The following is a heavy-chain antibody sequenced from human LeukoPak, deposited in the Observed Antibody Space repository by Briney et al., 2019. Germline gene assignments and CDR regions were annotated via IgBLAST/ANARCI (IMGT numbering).Heavy chain of an antibody. CDR1: GFTFSSYS. CDR3: AKASTVLKPIDS. Sequence: GGSLRLSCAASGFTFSSYSMNWVRQAPGKGLEWVSAISPIGSRTYYADSVKGRFTISRDNSKNTLYLQMNSLRAGDTAIYYCAKASTVLKPIDSWGQGTLVTVSS. J-gene: IGHJ4*02. D-gene: IGHD1-14*01. V-gene: IGHV3-23*01. CDR2: ISPIGSRT.